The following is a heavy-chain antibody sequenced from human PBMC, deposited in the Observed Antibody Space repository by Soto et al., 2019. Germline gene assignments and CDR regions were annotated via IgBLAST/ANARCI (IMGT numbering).Heavy chain of an antibody. V-gene: IGHV3-30*03. CDR2: ISYDGSNK. J-gene: IGHJ4*02. Sequence: GGSLRLSCAASGFTFSSYGMHWVRQAPGKGLEWVAVISYDGSNKYYADSVKGRFTISRDNSKNTLYLQMNSLRAEDTAVYYCATYMGAAGDYWGQGTLVTVSS. CDR1: GFTFSSYG. D-gene: IGHD6-13*01. CDR3: ATYMGAAGDY.